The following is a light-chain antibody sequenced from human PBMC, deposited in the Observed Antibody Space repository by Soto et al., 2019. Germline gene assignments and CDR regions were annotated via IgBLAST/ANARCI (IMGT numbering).Light chain of an antibody. CDR2: AAS. V-gene: IGKV1-6*01. CDR3: LQDYNYPRT. J-gene: IGKJ1*01. Sequence: AIQMTQSPSSLSASVGDRVTITCRASQGIRDDLGWYQHKPGKAPKLLIYAASSLQSGVPSRFSGSGSGSDFTLTISSLQPEDFATYYCLQDYNYPRTFGQGTKVEIK. CDR1: QGIRDD.